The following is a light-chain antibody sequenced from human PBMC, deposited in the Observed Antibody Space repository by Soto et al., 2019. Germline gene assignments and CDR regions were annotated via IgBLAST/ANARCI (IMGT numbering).Light chain of an antibody. CDR2: GAS. V-gene: IGKV3-15*01. CDR3: QQYNNLPIT. J-gene: IGKJ5*01. CDR1: QSIGSN. Sequence: EIVMTQSPATLSVSPGERATLSCRASQSIGSNLAWYQQKPGQSPRLLIYGASTRATGLPARFSGSGSGTEFTLTISSLQSEDFALYYCQQYNNLPITFGQGTRLEIK.